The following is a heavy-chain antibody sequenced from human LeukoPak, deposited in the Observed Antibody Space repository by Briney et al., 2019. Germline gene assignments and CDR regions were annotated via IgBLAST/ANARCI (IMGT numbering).Heavy chain of an antibody. CDR2: INHSGST. CDR1: GGSFSGYY. D-gene: IGHD2-2*02. V-gene: IGHV4-34*01. Sequence: SETLSLTCAVYGGSFSGYYWSWIRQPPGKGLEWIGEINHSGSTNYNPSLKSRVTISVDTSKNQFSLKLSSVTAAVTAVYYCARGEIGDCSSTSCYSSYFQHWGQGTLVTVSS. CDR3: ARGEIGDCSSTSCYSSYFQH. J-gene: IGHJ1*01.